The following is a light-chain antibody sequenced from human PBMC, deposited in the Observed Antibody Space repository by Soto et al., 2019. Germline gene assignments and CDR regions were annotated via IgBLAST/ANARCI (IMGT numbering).Light chain of an antibody. J-gene: IGKJ1*01. CDR2: ASS. V-gene: IGKV3-15*01. CDR3: LQYENWPPWT. CDR1: ESVSTK. Sequence: EVVMTQSPATLSVSPGEIATLSCRASESVSTKLAWYQQKPGQAPRLLIYASSTRATDVPPRFSGSGSGTDFTLTISSLQSEDFAVYYCLQYENWPPWTFGQGTKVEIK.